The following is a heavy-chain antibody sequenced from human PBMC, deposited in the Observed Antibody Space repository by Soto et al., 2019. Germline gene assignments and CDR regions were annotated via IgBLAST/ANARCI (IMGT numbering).Heavy chain of an antibody. D-gene: IGHD4-17*01. V-gene: IGHV1-46*01. CDR2: INPSGGST. Sequence: QVQLVQSGAEVKKPGASVKVSCKASGYTFTSYYMHWVRQAPGQGLEWMGIINPSGGSTSYAQKFQGRVTMTRDTSTSTVYMELSSLRSEDTAVYYCARDSLTTVVTPHYYYGMDVWGQGTTVTVSS. CDR3: ARDSLTTVVTPHYYYGMDV. CDR1: GYTFTSYY. J-gene: IGHJ6*02.